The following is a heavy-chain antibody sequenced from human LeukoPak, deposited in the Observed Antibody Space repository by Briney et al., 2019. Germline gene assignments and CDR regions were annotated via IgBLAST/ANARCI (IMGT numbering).Heavy chain of an antibody. Sequence: SETLSLTCTVSGGSVSSSTYYWSWIRQPPGKGLEWIGYIYNSGSTKYNPSLKSRVTISVDTSKSQFSLNLSSVTAADTAMYYCARADYGLGSPLFDYWGQGTLVTVSS. CDR1: GGSVSSSTYY. CDR3: ARADYGLGSPLFDY. CDR2: IYNSGST. J-gene: IGHJ4*02. V-gene: IGHV4-61*01. D-gene: IGHD3-10*01.